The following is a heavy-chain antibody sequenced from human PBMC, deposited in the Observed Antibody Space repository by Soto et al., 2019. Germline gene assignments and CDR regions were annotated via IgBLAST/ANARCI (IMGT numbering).Heavy chain of an antibody. CDR1: GFTFKDAW. CDR3: TWHLDI. CDR2: IKSTDTGGTT. Sequence: EVQLVESGGGLVKPGGSLRLSCAASGFTFKDAWMSWVRQAPGKGLEWVGHIKSTDTGGTTDYAAPVKGRFSISKDDSEDTLYLQMNSLKTEDTPMYFCTWHLDIWGQGTSVIVSS. V-gene: IGHV3-15*01. J-gene: IGHJ6*02.